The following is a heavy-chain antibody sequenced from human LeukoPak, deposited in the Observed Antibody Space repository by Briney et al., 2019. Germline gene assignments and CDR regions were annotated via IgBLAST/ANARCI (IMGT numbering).Heavy chain of an antibody. Sequence: SGTLSLTCAVSGGSISRSNWWSWLRQPPGNGLDLIGEIYHSGSTNYNLSLKSQVPISVDTSKNQFSLKTRSVTAAHTAMYYCAGGSNSGDYWG. CDR3: AGGSNSGDY. CDR2: IYHSGST. V-gene: IGHV4-4*02. CDR1: GGSISRSNW. D-gene: IGHD4-23*01. J-gene: IGHJ4*01.